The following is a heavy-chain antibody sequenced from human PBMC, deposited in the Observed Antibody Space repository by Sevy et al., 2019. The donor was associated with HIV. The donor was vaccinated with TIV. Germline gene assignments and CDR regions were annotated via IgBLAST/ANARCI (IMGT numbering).Heavy chain of an antibody. CDR3: AREGCSKPHDY. CDR2: FSFGCGKI. CDR1: GFTFSNYA. D-gene: IGHD2-2*01. V-gene: IGHV3-23*01. Sequence: GGSLRLSCAASGFTFSNYAMSWVRQAPGKGLEWVSTFSFGCGKINYADSVKGRFTISRDNSKNTLYLQMNSLRAEDMALYYCAREGCSKPHDYWGQRTLVTVSS. J-gene: IGHJ4*02.